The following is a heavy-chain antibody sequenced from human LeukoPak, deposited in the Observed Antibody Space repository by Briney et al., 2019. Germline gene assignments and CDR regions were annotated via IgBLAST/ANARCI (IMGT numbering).Heavy chain of an antibody. Sequence: ASVKVSCEASGGTFSSYAISWVQQAPGQGLEWMGGIIPIFGTANYAQKFQGRVTITADKSTSTAYMELSSLRSEDTAVYYCASGHDYGDYRPSIDYWGQGTLVTVSS. J-gene: IGHJ4*02. CDR2: IIPIFGTA. D-gene: IGHD4-17*01. CDR1: GGTFSSYA. V-gene: IGHV1-69*06. CDR3: ASGHDYGDYRPSIDY.